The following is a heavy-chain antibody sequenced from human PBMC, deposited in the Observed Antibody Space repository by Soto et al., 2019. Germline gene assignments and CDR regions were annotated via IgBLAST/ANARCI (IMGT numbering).Heavy chain of an antibody. J-gene: IGHJ5*02. CDR2: IYHSGST. CDR1: GGSISSGGYS. V-gene: IGHV4-30-2*01. CDR3: ARSHRNDSSGYYHGGWFDP. D-gene: IGHD3-22*01. Sequence: SETLCLTCAVSGGSISSGGYSWSWIRQPPGKGLEWIGYIYHSGSTYYNPSLKSRVTISVDRSKNQFSLKLSSVTAADTAVYYCARSHRNDSSGYYHGGWFDPWGQGTLVTVSS.